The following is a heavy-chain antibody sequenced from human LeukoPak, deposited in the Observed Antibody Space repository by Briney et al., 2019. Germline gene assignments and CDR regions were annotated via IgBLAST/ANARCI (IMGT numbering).Heavy chain of an antibody. CDR2: IYYSGST. D-gene: IGHD3-3*01. Sequence: SETLSLTCTVSGGSISSYYWSWIRQPPGKGLEWIGYIYYSGSTNYNPSLKSRVAISVDTSKNQFSLKLSSVTAADTAVYYCARGSDDFDYWGQGTLVTVSS. V-gene: IGHV4-59*01. J-gene: IGHJ4*02. CDR1: GGSISSYY. CDR3: ARGSDDFDY.